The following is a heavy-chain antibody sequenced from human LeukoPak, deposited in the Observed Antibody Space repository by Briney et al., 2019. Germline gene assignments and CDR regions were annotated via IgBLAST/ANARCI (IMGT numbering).Heavy chain of an antibody. J-gene: IGHJ6*02. CDR1: GGSISGFF. D-gene: IGHD1-26*01. Sequence: SGTLSPTCTVPGGSISGFFWSWIRPTPGKGLAWIGCIYYSGSTNYNPSLKSRVTISIDTSKSQFSLKVSSVTAADTAVYYCARLGRYYYGMDVWGQGTTVTVSS. CDR2: IYYSGST. CDR3: ARLGRYYYGMDV. V-gene: IGHV4-59*08.